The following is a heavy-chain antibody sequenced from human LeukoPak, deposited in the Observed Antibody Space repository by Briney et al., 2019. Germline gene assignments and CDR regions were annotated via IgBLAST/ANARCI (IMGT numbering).Heavy chain of an antibody. CDR2: INHSGST. D-gene: IGHD3-22*01. CDR3: ARARGGGSGYYHDPFDY. J-gene: IGHJ4*02. CDR1: GGSFSGYY. V-gene: IGHV4-34*01. Sequence: SETLSLTCAVYGGSFSGYYWSWIRQPPGKGLEWIGEINHSGSTNYNPSLKSRVTISVDTSKNQFSLKLSSVTAADTAVYYCARARGGGSGYYHDPFDYWGQGTLVTVSS.